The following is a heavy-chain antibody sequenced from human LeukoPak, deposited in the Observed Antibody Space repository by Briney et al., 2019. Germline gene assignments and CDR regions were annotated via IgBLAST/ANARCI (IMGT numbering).Heavy chain of an antibody. V-gene: IGHV3-53*01. CDR1: GFTVSSND. CDR2: IYSGGST. CDR3: VRGPVYSSSSYGPFHH. J-gene: IGHJ4*02. Sequence: GGSLRLSCAAFGFTVSSNDMSWVRQAPGKGLEWVSVIYSGGSTYYADSVKGRFTISRDNSKNTLYLQMNTLRVEDTAIYYCVRGPVYSSSSYGPFHHWGQGTLVTVSS. D-gene: IGHD1-26*01.